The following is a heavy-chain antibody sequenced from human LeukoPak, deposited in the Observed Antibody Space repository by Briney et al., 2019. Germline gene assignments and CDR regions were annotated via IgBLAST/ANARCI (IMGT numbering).Heavy chain of an antibody. Sequence: ASVKVSCKASGYTFTSYDINWVRQATGQGLEWMGWMNPNSGNTGYAQKFQGRVTMTRNTSISTAYMELSSLRSEDTAVYYCARGRYGSGSYYRTHYYGMDVWGQGTTVTVSS. V-gene: IGHV1-8*01. J-gene: IGHJ6*02. CDR2: MNPNSGNT. CDR1: GYTFTSYD. CDR3: ARGRYGSGSYYRTHYYGMDV. D-gene: IGHD3-10*01.